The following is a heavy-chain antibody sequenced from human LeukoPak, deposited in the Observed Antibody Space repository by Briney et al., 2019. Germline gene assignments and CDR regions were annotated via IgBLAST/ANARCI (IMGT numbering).Heavy chain of an antibody. J-gene: IGHJ5*02. CDR3: ARGGYYGSGNDFRFDP. Sequence: PSETLSLTCTVSGGSISSSSYYWGWIRQPPGKGLEWIGSIYYSGSTNYKPSLKSRVTISVDTSKNQFSLKLNSVTAADTAVYYCARGGYYGSGNDFRFDPWGQGTLVTVSS. CDR2: IYYSGST. CDR1: GGSISSSSYY. V-gene: IGHV4-39*07. D-gene: IGHD3-10*01.